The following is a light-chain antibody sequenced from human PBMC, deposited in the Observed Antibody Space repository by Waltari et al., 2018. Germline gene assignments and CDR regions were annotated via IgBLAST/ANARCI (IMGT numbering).Light chain of an antibody. V-gene: IGKV4-1*01. CDR3: QQYYSTPQT. Sequence: DIVMTQSPDSLAVSLGARATINCKSSQSVLYSSKNMNYLAWYQQKPGQPPKLLIYWASTRESGVPDRFSGSGSGTDFTLTISSLQAEDVAVYYCQQYYSTPQTFGQGTKLEIK. CDR2: WAS. J-gene: IGKJ2*01. CDR1: QSVLYSSKNMNY.